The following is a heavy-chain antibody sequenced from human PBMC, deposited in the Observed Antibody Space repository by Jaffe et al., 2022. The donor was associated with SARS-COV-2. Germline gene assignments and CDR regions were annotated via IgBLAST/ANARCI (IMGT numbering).Heavy chain of an antibody. Sequence: QVQLVESGGGVVQPGRSLRLSCAASGFTFSSYGMHWVRQAPGKGLEWVAVISYDGSNKYYADSVKGRFTISRDNSKNTLYLQMNSLRAEDTAVYYCAKGDYGGNLVDYWGQGTLVTVSS. D-gene: IGHD4-17*01. CDR3: AKGDYGGNLVDY. V-gene: IGHV3-30*18. J-gene: IGHJ4*02. CDR2: ISYDGSNK. CDR1: GFTFSSYG.